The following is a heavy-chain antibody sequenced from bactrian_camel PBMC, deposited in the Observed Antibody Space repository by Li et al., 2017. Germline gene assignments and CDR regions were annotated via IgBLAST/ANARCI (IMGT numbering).Heavy chain of an antibody. Sequence: HVQLVESGGGSVQAGGSLRLSCVASGWSQSTKCMGWFRQAPGQKREAVAAITTGGSSTMYHDSVKGRFSISQDNAKNTLYLQLNSLKPEDTAMYYCAADGYPRSVPECVTVGAREADFGLWGQGTQVTVS. CDR3: AADGYPRSVPECVTVGAREADFGL. D-gene: IGHD5*01. J-gene: IGHJ6*01. V-gene: IGHV3S53*01. CDR2: ITTGGSST. CDR1: GWSQSTKC.